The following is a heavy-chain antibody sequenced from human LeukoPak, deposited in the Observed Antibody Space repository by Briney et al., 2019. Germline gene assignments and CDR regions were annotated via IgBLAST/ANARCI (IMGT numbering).Heavy chain of an antibody. CDR2: ISWHGETT. CDR1: GFPFDDYG. CDR3: AKDRGWGYFDY. J-gene: IGHJ4*02. D-gene: IGHD7-27*01. Sequence: GGSLRISCAASGFPFDDYGMLWVRQAPGKGLEWVSFISWHGETTYYSDSVKGRFTISRDNSKNTLYLQMNSLRAEDTAVYYCAKDRGWGYFDYWGQGTLVTVSS. V-gene: IGHV3-43D*03.